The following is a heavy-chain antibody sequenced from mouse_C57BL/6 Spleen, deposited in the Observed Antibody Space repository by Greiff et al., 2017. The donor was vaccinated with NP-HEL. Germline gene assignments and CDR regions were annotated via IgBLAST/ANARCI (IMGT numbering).Heavy chain of an antibody. J-gene: IGHJ4*01. V-gene: IGHV2-6*03. Sequence: VKLVESGPGLVAPSQSLSITCTVSGFSLTSYGVHWVRQPPGKGLEWLVVIWSDGSTTYNSAPKSRLSISKDNSKSQVFLKMNSLQTDDTAMYYCARLNKYYGSQGAMDYWGQGTSVTVSS. CDR2: IWSDGST. CDR3: ARLNKYYGSQGAMDY. CDR1: GFSLTSYG. D-gene: IGHD1-1*01.